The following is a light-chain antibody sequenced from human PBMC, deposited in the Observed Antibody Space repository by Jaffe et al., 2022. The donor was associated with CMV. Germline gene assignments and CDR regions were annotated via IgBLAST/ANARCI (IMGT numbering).Light chain of an antibody. V-gene: IGLV3-25*03. CDR1: ALKNQY. Sequence: SSDLTQPPSVSVSPGQTARITCFGDALKNQYVYWFQKRPGLAPLLLISTSTQRRPGVPERFSASKSGTTATLTLSAVRAEDEAEYFCQSADTTSTFALFGGGTTLTVL. CDR3: QSADTTSTFAL. CDR2: TST. J-gene: IGLJ2*01.